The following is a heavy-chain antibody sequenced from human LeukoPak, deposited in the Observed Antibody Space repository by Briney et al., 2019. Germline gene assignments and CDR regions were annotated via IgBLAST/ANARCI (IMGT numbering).Heavy chain of an antibody. V-gene: IGHV3-30*18. CDR2: ISYDGSNK. D-gene: IGHD6-19*01. J-gene: IGHJ4*02. CDR3: AKGVSSGWFDPFDY. Sequence: SGGSLRLSCAASGFTFSSYGMHCVRQAPGKGLEWVAVISYDGSNKYYADSVKGRFTISRDNSKNTLYLQMNSLRAEDTAVYYCAKGVSSGWFDPFDYWGQGTLVTVSS. CDR1: GFTFSSYG.